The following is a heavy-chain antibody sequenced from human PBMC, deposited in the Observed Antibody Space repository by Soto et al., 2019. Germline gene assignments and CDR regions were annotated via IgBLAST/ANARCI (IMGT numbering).Heavy chain of an antibody. V-gene: IGHV1-2*02. CDR3: AKGGSSWTEWFDP. CDR2: INPSSGGT. J-gene: IGHJ5*02. CDR1: GYPLTAKY. D-gene: IGHD6-13*01. Sequence: ASVKVSCKASGYPLTAKYLHWVRQAPGQGLEWMGWINPSSGGTKEAQKFRGRVTMTRDTSISAAYMELSRLTSDDTAVYYCAKGGSSWTEWFDPWGQGTLVTVSS.